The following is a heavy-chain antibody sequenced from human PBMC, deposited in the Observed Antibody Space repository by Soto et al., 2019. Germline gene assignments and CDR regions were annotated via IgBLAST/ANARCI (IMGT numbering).Heavy chain of an antibody. CDR1: GGSFSGYY. CDR3: ARRVETVNHSSYYYGMDV. CDR2: INHSGST. J-gene: IGHJ6*02. V-gene: IGHV4-34*01. Sequence: SLTCAVYGGSFSGYYWSWIRQPPGKGLEWIGEINHSGSTNYNPSLKSRVTISVDTSKNQFSLKLSSVTAADTAVYYCARRVETVNHSSYYYGMDVWGQGTTVTV. D-gene: IGHD5-18*01.